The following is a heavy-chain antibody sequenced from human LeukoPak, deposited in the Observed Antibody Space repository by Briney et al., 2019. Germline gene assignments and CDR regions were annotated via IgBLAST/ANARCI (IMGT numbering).Heavy chain of an antibody. J-gene: IGHJ5*02. CDR3: ARDRGYRQSDP. V-gene: IGHV3-7*03. Sequence: QPGGSLRLSCAASGFTFSNYWMSWARQAPGKGLECVANIRQEGSEKYNVDSMKGLFTISRDNAKNSLYLQMNSLTAEDTAVYYYARDRGYRQSDPWGQGTLVTVSS. CDR2: IRQEGSEK. D-gene: IGHD6-13*01. CDR1: GFTFSNYW.